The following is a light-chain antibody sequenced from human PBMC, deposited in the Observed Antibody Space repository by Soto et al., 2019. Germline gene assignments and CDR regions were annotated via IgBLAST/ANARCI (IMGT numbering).Light chain of an antibody. CDR1: SSNIGAGYD. CDR3: QSYDSSLSEGV. Sequence: QSVLTQPPSVSGAPGQRVTISCTGSSSNIGAGYDVHWYQQLPGTAPKLLIYGNSNRPSGVPDRFSGSKSGTSASLAITGLQAEDEADYYCQSYDSSLSEGVFGGGIKVTVL. CDR2: GNS. J-gene: IGLJ2*01. V-gene: IGLV1-40*01.